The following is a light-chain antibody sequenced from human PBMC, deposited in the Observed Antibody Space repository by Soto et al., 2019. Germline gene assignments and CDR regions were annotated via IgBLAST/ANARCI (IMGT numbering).Light chain of an antibody. V-gene: IGKV3-15*01. Sequence: EIVMTQSPATLSVSPGGRSTLSCRASQIISSPLAWYQQKPGQAPRLLIYGASPRATGIPARFSGSGSGTDFTLTISGLQSEDFAVYYCQQYNDWPLTFGGGTKVEIK. CDR1: QIISSP. CDR2: GAS. J-gene: IGKJ4*01. CDR3: QQYNDWPLT.